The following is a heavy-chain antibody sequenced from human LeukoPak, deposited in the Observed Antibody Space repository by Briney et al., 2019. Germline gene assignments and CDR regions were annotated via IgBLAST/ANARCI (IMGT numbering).Heavy chain of an antibody. V-gene: IGHV4-59*01. Sequence: PSETLSLTCTVSGVSISSYYWSWIRQPPGKGLEWIGYIYYSGSTNYNPSLKSRVTISVDTSKNQFSLKLSSVTAADTAVYYCARGLRYFDWLYSMDVWGKGTTVTISS. D-gene: IGHD3-9*01. CDR1: GVSISSYY. CDR3: ARGLRYFDWLYSMDV. CDR2: IYYSGST. J-gene: IGHJ6*03.